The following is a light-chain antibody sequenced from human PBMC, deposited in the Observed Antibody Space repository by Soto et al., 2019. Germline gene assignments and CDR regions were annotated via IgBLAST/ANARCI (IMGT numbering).Light chain of an antibody. CDR1: QGIGTA. J-gene: IGKJ4*01. V-gene: IGKV1-13*02. Sequence: IQLTQSPSTLSASVGDRVTITCRASQGIGTALAWYHQRPGNSPDLLVYDASTLQSGVPSRFSGSGSATDFSLTISGLQPEDFGHYYCQQFNTKPLTFGGGTRVEIK. CDR2: DAS. CDR3: QQFNTKPLT.